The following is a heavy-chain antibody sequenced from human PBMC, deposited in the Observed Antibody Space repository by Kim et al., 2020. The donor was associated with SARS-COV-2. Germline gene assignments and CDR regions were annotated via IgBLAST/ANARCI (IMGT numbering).Heavy chain of an antibody. V-gene: IGHV1-18*01. CDR2: ISNYNGNT. Sequence: ASVKVSCKASGYTFTSYGISWVRQAPGQGLEWMGWISNYNGNTKYAQSLQGRVIMTTDTFARTAYMEVTRLRSDDTAAYYCARDGGRWEPYLGDGMDVWGQGTTVTVSS. CDR3: ARDGGRWEPYLGDGMDV. J-gene: IGHJ6*02. CDR1: GYTFTSYG. D-gene: IGHD1-26*01.